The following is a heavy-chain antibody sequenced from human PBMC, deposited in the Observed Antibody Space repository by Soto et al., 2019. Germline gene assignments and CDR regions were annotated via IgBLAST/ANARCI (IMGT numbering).Heavy chain of an antibody. CDR2: IYPGDSDT. J-gene: IGHJ3*02. V-gene: IGHV5-51*01. D-gene: IGHD1-26*01. Sequence: IGLVRQMPGKGLEWMGIIYPGDSDTRYSPSFQGQVTISADKSISTAYLQWSSLKASDTAMYYCASHSGSYPPDAFDIWGQGTMVTVSS. CDR3: ASHSGSYPPDAFDI.